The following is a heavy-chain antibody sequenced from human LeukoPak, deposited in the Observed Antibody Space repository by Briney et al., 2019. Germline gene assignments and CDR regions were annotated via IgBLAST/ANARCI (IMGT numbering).Heavy chain of an antibody. J-gene: IGHJ4*02. V-gene: IGHV3-48*02. Sequence: PGGSLRLSCAASGFTFSSYNMNWVRRAPGKGLEWVSYISSGSSTISYADSVKGRFTISRDNAKNSLYLQMNSLRDEDTAVYYCASRSSPQVYGDYVFDYWGQGTLVTVSS. D-gene: IGHD4-17*01. CDR3: ASRSSPQVYGDYVFDY. CDR1: GFTFSSYN. CDR2: ISSGSSTI.